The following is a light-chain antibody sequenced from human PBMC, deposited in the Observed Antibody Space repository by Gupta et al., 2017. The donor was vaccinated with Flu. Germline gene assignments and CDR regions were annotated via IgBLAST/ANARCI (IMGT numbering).Light chain of an antibody. V-gene: IGLV2-14*01. CDR1: SSDVGGYNY. J-gene: IGLJ3*02. Sequence: QSALTQPASVSGSPGQSIPISCTGTSSDVGGYNYVSWYQQHPGKAPKRMIYEVSNRPSGVSTRFSGSKSGNTASLTISGLQAEDEADYYCSSYTSSSTWVFGGGTKLTVL. CDR3: SSYTSSSTWV. CDR2: EVS.